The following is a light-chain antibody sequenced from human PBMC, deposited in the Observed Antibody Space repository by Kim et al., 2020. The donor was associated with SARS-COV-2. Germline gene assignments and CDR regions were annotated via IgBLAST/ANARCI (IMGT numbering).Light chain of an antibody. Sequence: ASVGDRITFTCQASHNMNRSLAWYQHKPGKAPKHLIYAASSLQSGVPSRFSGSGSGTDFTLTISSLQPEDFATYYCQQANSFPLTFGGGTKVDIK. CDR1: HNMNRS. CDR2: AAS. V-gene: IGKV1-12*01. CDR3: QQANSFPLT. J-gene: IGKJ4*01.